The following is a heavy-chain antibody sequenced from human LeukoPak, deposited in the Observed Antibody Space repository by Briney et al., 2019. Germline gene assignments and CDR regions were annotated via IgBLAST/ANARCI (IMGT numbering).Heavy chain of an antibody. CDR2: ISYDGSNK. CDR1: GFTFSSYA. V-gene: IGHV3-30*04. J-gene: IGHJ4*02. D-gene: IGHD3-22*01. CDR3: ASQGMGRWLSFDY. Sequence: GRSLRLSCAASGFTFSSYAMHWVRQAPGKGLEWVAVISYDGSNKYYADSVKGRFTISRDNSKNTLYLQMNSLRAEDTAVYYCASQGMGRWLSFDYWGQGTLVTVSS.